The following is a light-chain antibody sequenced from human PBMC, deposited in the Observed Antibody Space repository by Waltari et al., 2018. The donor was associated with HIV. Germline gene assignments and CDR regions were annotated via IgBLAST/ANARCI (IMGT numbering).Light chain of an antibody. CDR3: CSYAGTYTLK. CDR2: DVN. J-gene: IGLJ2*01. Sequence: QSALTQPRSVSASPGQSVTNSCTGTSSDVGAYDFVSWYHLLPGAAPKLMIYDVNTRPSWVPDRFSVSKSAHTASLTISGLQAEDEAEYYCCSYAGTYTLKFGGGTKLTV. V-gene: IGLV2-11*01. CDR1: SSDVGAYDF.